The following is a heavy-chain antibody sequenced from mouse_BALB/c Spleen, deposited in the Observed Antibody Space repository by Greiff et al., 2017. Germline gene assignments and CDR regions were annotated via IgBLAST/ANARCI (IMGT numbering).Heavy chain of an antibody. J-gene: IGHJ1*01. Sequence: QVQLQQSGPQLVRPGASVKISCKASGYSFTSYWMHWVKQRPGQGLEWIGMIDPSDSETRLNQKFKDKATLTVDKSSSTAYMQLSSPTSEDSAVYYCARDGDYAWYFDVWGAGTTVTVSS. D-gene: IGHD2-13*01. CDR2: IDPSDSET. CDR3: ARDGDYAWYFDV. CDR1: GYSFTSYW. V-gene: IGHV1S126*01.